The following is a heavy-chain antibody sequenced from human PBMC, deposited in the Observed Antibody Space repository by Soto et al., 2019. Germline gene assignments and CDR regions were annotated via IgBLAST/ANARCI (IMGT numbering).Heavy chain of an antibody. CDR1: GCTFSSYA. Sequence: SVKVSCKASGCTFSSYAISWVRQAPGQGLEWMGGIIPIFGTANYAQKFQGRVTITADESTCTADMELSSLRSEDTAVYYCASLTFGGLIAPNWFEAWGQGTLVTLSS. V-gene: IGHV1-69*13. CDR3: ASLTFGGLIAPNWFEA. J-gene: IGHJ5*02. CDR2: IIPIFGTA. D-gene: IGHD3-16*02.